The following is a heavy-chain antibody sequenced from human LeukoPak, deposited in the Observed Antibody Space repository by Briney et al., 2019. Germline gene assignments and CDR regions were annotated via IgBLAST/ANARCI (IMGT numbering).Heavy chain of an antibody. CDR1: GLTISSYW. CDR2: IKQDGSEK. D-gene: IGHD2-2*01. V-gene: IGHV3-7*01. J-gene: IGHJ4*02. CDR3: ARDPSTMPFDY. Sequence: PGGSLRLSCEASGLTISSYWMSWVRQAPGKGLEWVANIKQDGSEKHYVDSVKGRFTISRDNAKNSLYLQMNSLRDEDTAVYYCARDPSTMPFDYWGQGTLVTVSS.